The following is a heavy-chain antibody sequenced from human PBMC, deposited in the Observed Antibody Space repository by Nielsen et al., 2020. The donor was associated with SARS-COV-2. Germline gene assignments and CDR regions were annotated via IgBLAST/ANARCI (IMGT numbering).Heavy chain of an antibody. Sequence: SETLSLTCAVYGGSFSGYYWSWIRQHPGKGLEWIGYVFHSGSTSYNPSLKSRLTMSIDTSKNQFSLNLTSVTAADPAVYHCARSYSSYYYYGTDVWGQGTTVTVSS. J-gene: IGHJ6*02. CDR3: ARSYSSYYYYGTDV. V-gene: IGHV4-34*09. CDR2: VFHSGST. D-gene: IGHD1-26*01. CDR1: GGSFSGYY.